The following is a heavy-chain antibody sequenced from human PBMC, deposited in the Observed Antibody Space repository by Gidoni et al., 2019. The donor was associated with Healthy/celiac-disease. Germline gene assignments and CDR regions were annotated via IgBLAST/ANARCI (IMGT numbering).Heavy chain of an antibody. D-gene: IGHD2-15*01. J-gene: IGHJ6*02. Sequence: QVQLVESGGGVVQPGRSLRLSCAASGFTFSSYCLHWVRQAPGKGLEWVAVIWYDGSNKYYADSVKGRFSISRDNSKNTLYLQMNSLRAEDAAVYYCARDLDCSGGSCPRYYYYYGMDVWGQGTTVTVSS. CDR2: IWYDGSNK. CDR1: GFTFSSYC. V-gene: IGHV3-33*01. CDR3: ARDLDCSGGSCPRYYYYYGMDV.